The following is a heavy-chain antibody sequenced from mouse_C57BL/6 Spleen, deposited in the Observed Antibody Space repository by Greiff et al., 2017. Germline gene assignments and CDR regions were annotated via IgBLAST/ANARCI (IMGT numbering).Heavy chain of an antibody. V-gene: IGHV1-81*01. J-gene: IGHJ3*01. CDR1: GYTFTSYG. CDR2: IYPRSGNT. D-gene: IGHD2-1*01. CDR3: ALYAKFAY. Sequence: VQLVESGAELARPGASVKLSCKASGYTFTSYGISWVKQRTGQGLEWIGEIYPRSGNTYYNEKFKGKATLTADKSSSTAYMELRSLTSEDSAVYFCALYAKFAYWGQGTLVTVSA.